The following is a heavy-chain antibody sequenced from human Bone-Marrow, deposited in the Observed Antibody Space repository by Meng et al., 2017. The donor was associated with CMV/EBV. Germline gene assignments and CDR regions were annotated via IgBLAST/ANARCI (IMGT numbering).Heavy chain of an antibody. J-gene: IGHJ4*02. CDR2: INPNSGGT. CDR1: GYTFTDYY. V-gene: IGHV1-2*02. Sequence: ASVKVSCKASGYTFTDYYMHWVRQAPGQGLEWMGWINPNSGGTNYAQKFQGRVTMTRDTSISTAYMELSRLRSDDTAVYYCARVKRYCSSTSCSRGYFDYWGQGTLVTVSS. CDR3: ARVKRYCSSTSCSRGYFDY. D-gene: IGHD2-2*01.